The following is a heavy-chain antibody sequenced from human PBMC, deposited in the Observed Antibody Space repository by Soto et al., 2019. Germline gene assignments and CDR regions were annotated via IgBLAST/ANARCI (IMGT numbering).Heavy chain of an antibody. CDR1: GFTFSSYS. V-gene: IGHV3-48*01. Sequence: PGGSLRLSCAASGFTFSSYSMHWARQAPGKGLEWVAYIRCGRSTIYYADSVKGRFTISRDDAKNTVYLQMNSLRAEDTAVYYWARVLLSTVTQYWFDPLGQGTRVTVPS. CDR2: IRCGRSTI. J-gene: IGHJ5*02. D-gene: IGHD4-17*01. CDR3: ARVLLSTVTQYWFDP.